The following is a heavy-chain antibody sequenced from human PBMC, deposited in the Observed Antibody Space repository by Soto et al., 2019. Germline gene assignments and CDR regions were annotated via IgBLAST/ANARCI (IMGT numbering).Heavy chain of an antibody. CDR1: GYTFTGYY. D-gene: IGHD6-19*01. V-gene: IGHV1-2*02. J-gene: IGHJ4*02. CDR3: AREAIAVAAHFDY. Sequence: SVKVSCKASGYTFTGYYMHWVRRAPGQGLEWMGWNNPNSGGTNYAQKFQGRVTMTRDTSISTAYMELSRLRSDDTAVYYCAREAIAVAAHFDYWGQGTLVTVSS. CDR2: NNPNSGGT.